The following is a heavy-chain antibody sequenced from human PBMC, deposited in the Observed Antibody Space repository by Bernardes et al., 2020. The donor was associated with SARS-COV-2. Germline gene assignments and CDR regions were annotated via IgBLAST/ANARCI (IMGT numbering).Heavy chain of an antibody. Sequence: SETLSLTCTVSGGSISSSSYYWGWIRQPPGKGLEWIGSIYYSGSTYYNPSLKSRVTISVDTSKNQFSLKLSSVTAADTAVYYCARVELLVVPAAIPNWFDPWGQGTLVTVSS. CDR2: IYYSGST. CDR3: ARVELLVVPAAIPNWFDP. CDR1: GGSISSSSYY. V-gene: IGHV4-39*01. D-gene: IGHD2-2*01. J-gene: IGHJ5*02.